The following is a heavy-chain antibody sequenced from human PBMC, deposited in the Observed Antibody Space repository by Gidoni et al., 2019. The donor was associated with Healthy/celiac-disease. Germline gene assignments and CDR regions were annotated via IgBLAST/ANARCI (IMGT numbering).Heavy chain of an antibody. Sequence: QVQLVQSGAEVKTPGSSVKVSCKASVGPFRSYAIIWGRQAPGQGLEWMGGLIPIFGTANYAQKFQGRVTITADESTSTAYRERSSLRAEDTAVYYCASGALWELQKGYDGMDVWGQGTTVTVSS. V-gene: IGHV1-69*01. CDR3: ASGALWELQKGYDGMDV. J-gene: IGHJ6*02. CDR1: VGPFRSYA. D-gene: IGHD1-26*01. CDR2: LIPIFGTA.